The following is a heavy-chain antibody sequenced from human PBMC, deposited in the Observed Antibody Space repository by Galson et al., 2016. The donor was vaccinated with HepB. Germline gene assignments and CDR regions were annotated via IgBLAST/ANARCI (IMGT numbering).Heavy chain of an antibody. Sequence: PALVKPTQTLTLTCTFSGFSLSTSGMRMNWVRQPPGKALEWLARIDWNDNTFYNASLKTRLTISKDTSKNRVVLTMTNMDPVDTATYYCARIAAAGPYYFGMDVWGQGTTVTVSS. CDR1: GFSLSTSGMR. V-gene: IGHV2-70*04. CDR3: ARIAAAGPYYFGMDV. CDR2: IDWNDNT. D-gene: IGHD6-13*01. J-gene: IGHJ6*02.